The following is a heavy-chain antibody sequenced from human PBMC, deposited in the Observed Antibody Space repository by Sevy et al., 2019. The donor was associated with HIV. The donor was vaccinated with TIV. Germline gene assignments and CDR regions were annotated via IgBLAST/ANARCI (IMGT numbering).Heavy chain of an antibody. CDR2: IYPDDSYT. Sequence: GESLKISCKGSGYSFTSHWLGWVRHMPGKGLEWMGIIYPDDSYTKYSPSVQGQFTFSADKSISTAYLQWSSLKASDTAMYYCATSRSGYFDSSGYYIYWGQGTLVTVSS. V-gene: IGHV5-51*01. CDR1: GYSFTSHW. D-gene: IGHD3-22*01. CDR3: ATSRSGYFDSSGYYIY. J-gene: IGHJ4*02.